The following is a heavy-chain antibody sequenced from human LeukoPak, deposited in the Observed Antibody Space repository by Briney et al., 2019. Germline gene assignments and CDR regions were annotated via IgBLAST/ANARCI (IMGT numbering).Heavy chain of an antibody. D-gene: IGHD3-10*01. CDR2: IYYTGST. Sequence: SETLSLTCTVSGGSISTYYWTWIRQPPGKGLEWIGYIYYTGSTYYNPSLKSRVTISVDTSKNQFSLKLSSVTAADTAVYYCARLSRRLWFGEILSYYYYYYMDVWGKGTTVTISS. CDR1: GGSISTYY. CDR3: ARLSRRLWFGEILSYYYYYYMDV. J-gene: IGHJ6*03. V-gene: IGHV4-59*08.